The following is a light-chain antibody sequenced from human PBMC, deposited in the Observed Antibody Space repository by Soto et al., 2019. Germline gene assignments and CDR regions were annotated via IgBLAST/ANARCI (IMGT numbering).Light chain of an antibody. CDR3: SSYATSSTLV. CDR1: SSDVGGYNY. J-gene: IGLJ2*01. Sequence: QSAVTQPASVSGSPGQSITISCTGTSSDVGGYNYVSWYQQHPGKAPKLMIYEVSNRPSGVSDRFSGSKSGSTASLTISGLQSEDEADYYCSSYATSSTLVFGGGTKLTVL. V-gene: IGLV2-14*01. CDR2: EVS.